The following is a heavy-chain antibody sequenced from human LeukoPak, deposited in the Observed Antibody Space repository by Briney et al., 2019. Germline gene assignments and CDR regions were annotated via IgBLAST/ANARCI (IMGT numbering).Heavy chain of an antibody. J-gene: IGHJ3*02. V-gene: IGHV4-4*07. D-gene: IGHD6-13*01. CDR2: IYTSGST. CDR3: ARDGYSSSWKAFDI. CDR1: GGSISSYY. Sequence: SETLSLTCTVSGGSISSYYWSWIRQPAGKGLEWIGRIYTSGSTNYNPSLKSRVTMSVDTSKNQFSLKLSSVTAADAAVYYCARDGYSSSWKAFDIWGQGTMVTVSS.